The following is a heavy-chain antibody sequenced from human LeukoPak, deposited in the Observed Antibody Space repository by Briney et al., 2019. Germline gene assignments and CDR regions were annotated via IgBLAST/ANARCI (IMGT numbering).Heavy chain of an antibody. CDR1: GGSISSYY. Sequence: PSETLSLTCTVSGGSISSYYWSWIRQSPGKGLEWIGEINHSGSTNYNPSLKSRVTISVDTSKNQFSLKLSSVTAADTAVYYCASKTGDQDYWGQGTLVTVSS. D-gene: IGHD7-27*01. CDR3: ASKTGDQDY. J-gene: IGHJ4*02. V-gene: IGHV4-34*01. CDR2: INHSGST.